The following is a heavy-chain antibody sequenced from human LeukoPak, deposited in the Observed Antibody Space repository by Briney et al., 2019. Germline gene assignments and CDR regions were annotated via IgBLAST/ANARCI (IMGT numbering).Heavy chain of an antibody. Sequence: GGSLRLSCTASGFTFSSYSMNWVRQAPGKGLEWVSSISGSSSYIYYADSVKGRFTISRDNAKNSLYLQMNSLRAEDTAVYYCARRGPYFDYWGQGTLVTVSS. CDR2: ISGSSSYI. CDR3: ARRGPYFDY. CDR1: GFTFSSYS. J-gene: IGHJ4*02. D-gene: IGHD3-10*01. V-gene: IGHV3-21*01.